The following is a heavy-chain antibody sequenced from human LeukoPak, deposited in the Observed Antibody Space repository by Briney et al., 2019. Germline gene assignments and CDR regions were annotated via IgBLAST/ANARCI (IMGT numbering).Heavy chain of an antibody. CDR3: ARVGLTTMSTWLDP. CDR2: ISGYNGNT. D-gene: IGHD4-17*01. J-gene: IGHJ5*02. Sequence: GASVKVSCKTSGYTFNSYGITWVRQAPGQGLEWMGRISGYNGNTNYAQKFQGRVTLTTDTSTITAYMELRSLRSDDTAVYYCARVGLTTMSTWLDPWGQGTLVTVSS. V-gene: IGHV1-18*01. CDR1: GYTFNSYG.